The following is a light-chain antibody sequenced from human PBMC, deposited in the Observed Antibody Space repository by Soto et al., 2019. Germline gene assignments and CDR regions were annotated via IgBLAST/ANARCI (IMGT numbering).Light chain of an antibody. CDR3: QQYSNWPRT. CDR2: GAS. CDR1: QSVSSN. V-gene: IGKV3-15*01. J-gene: IGKJ1*01. Sequence: EKVMTQSPATLSVSPGERATLSCRASQSVSSNLAWYQQQPGQAPRLLIYGASTRATGIPARFSGSGSGTEFTLTISSLQSEDFAVYYCQQYSNWPRTSGQGTKVEIK.